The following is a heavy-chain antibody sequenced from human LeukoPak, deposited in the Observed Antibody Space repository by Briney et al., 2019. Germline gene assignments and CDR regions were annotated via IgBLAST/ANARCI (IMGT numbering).Heavy chain of an antibody. J-gene: IGHJ5*02. CDR1: GFTFGDDG. Sequence: GGALRLSCAASGFTFGDDGMSWVRQGPGKGLEWVSGINWNGDSTGYADSVKGRFTISRDNAKNTLYLQMNSLRAEDTALYYCARPGYSTDWGRFDPWGQGTLVTVSS. CDR2: INWNGDST. CDR3: ARPGYSTDWGRFDP. V-gene: IGHV3-20*04. D-gene: IGHD6-19*01.